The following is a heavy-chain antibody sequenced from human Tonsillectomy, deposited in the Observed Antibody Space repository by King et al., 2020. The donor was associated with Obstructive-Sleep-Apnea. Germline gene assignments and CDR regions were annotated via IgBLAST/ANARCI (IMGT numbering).Heavy chain of an antibody. Sequence: VTLKESGPARVKATQTVTLTCSFSGFSLTTSGTCVNWIRQTPGKALEWLARVDWDDDKFYSTSLKTRLTISKDTFKNQVVLTMTNMDPLDTAPYFCARMWAGILAPGEPYYFDSWGQGTQVTVSS. D-gene: IGHD3-10*01. CDR1: GFSLTTSGTC. J-gene: IGHJ4*02. V-gene: IGHV2-70*04. CDR2: VDWDDDK. CDR3: ARMWAGILAPGEPYYFDS.